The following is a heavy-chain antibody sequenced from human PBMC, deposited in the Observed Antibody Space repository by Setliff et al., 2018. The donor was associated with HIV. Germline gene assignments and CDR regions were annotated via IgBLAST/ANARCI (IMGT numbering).Heavy chain of an antibody. J-gene: IGHJ4*02. D-gene: IGHD2-2*01. Sequence: SETLSLTCAVSGGPISSSNWWSWVRQPPGKGLEFIGEMNHRGVIKYLSSLKSRVTISVDTSKNQFSLKLISVSAADTAVYYCAKLLPAADMAREIDSWGQGTLVTVSS. CDR3: AKLLPAADMAREIDS. V-gene: IGHV4-4*02. CDR2: MNHRGVI. CDR1: GGPISSSNW.